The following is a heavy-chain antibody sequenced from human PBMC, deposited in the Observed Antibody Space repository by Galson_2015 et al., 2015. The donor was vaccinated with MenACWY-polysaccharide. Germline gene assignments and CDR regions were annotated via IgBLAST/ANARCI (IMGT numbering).Heavy chain of an antibody. CDR2: ISSDGDDK. D-gene: IGHD6-19*01. CDR3: VREGGGGNGWYWFDL. J-gene: IGHJ5*02. Sequence: SLRLSCAAAGFSFNIHSMHWVRQAPGKGLEWVALISSDGDDKYYADSVKGRFTISRDNHKNMVFLEMNSLRAEDTAVYYCVREGGGGNGWYWFDLWGQGTRVTVSS. CDR1: GFSFNIHS. V-gene: IGHV3-30-3*01.